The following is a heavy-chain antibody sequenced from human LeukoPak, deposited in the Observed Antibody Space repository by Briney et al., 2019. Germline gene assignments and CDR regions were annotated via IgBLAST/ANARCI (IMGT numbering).Heavy chain of an antibody. CDR1: GFTFSSYS. D-gene: IGHD1-26*01. V-gene: IGHV3-21*01. CDR2: ISSSSSYI. CDR3: ARDKWELLIY. J-gene: IGHJ4*02. Sequence: GGSLRLSCAASGFTFSSYSMNWVRQAPGKGLEWVSSISSSSSYIYYADSVKGRFTISRDNAKNSLYLQMNSLRAGDTAVYYCARDKWELLIYWGQGTLVTVSS.